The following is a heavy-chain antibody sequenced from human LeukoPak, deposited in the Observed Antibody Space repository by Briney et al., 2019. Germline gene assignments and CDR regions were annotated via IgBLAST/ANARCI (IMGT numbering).Heavy chain of an antibody. J-gene: IGHJ5*02. CDR2: IYYSGST. CDR1: GGSISSYY. CDR3: ARDNGSGSWGNWFDP. D-gene: IGHD3-10*01. V-gene: IGHV4-59*08. Sequence: SETLSLTCTVSGGSISSYYWSWIRQPPGKGLEWIGYIYYSGSTNYNPSLKSRVTISVDTSKNQFSLKLSSVTAADTAVYYCARDNGSGSWGNWFDPWGQGTLVTVSS.